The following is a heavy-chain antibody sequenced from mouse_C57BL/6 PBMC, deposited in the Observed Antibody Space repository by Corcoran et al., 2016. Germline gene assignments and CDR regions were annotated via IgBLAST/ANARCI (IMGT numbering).Heavy chain of an antibody. CDR2: INTYSGVP. Sequence: QIQLVQSGPELKKPGETVKISCKASGYTFTTYGMSWVKQAPGKGLKWMGWINTYSGVPTYADDFKGRFAFSLETSASTAYLQINNLKNEDTATYFCARRRLVDYWGQGTTLTVSS. J-gene: IGHJ2*01. V-gene: IGHV9-3*01. CDR1: GYTFTTYG. D-gene: IGHD4-1*01. CDR3: ARRRLVDY.